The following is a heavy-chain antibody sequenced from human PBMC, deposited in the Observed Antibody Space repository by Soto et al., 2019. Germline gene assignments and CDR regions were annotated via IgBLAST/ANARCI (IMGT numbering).Heavy chain of an antibody. CDR2: IIPILGIA. Sequence: QVQLVQSGAEVKKHGSSVKVSCKASGGTFSSYTISWVRQAPGQGLEWMGRIIPILGIANYAQKFQGRVTITADKSTSTAYMELSSLRSEDTAVYYCARDARSSFDWFDPWGQGTLVSVSS. V-gene: IGHV1-69*08. J-gene: IGHJ5*02. CDR1: GGTFSSYT. CDR3: ARDARSSFDWFDP.